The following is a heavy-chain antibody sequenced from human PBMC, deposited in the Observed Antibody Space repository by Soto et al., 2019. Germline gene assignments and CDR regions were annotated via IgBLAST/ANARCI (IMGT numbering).Heavy chain of an antibody. J-gene: IGHJ4*02. Sequence: EVQLLESGGGLAQPGGSLGLSCAASAFTFRSYAMRRVRQAPVKGLEWVSAVSGSGDSTYYADSVKGRFTISRDNSKNTLYLQMISLRAEDTAVYYCAKGRASDCPACTQDYWGQGTLVTVSS. CDR1: AFTFRSYA. V-gene: IGHV3-23*01. CDR2: VSGSGDST. CDR3: AKGRASDCPACTQDY. D-gene: IGHD2-21*02.